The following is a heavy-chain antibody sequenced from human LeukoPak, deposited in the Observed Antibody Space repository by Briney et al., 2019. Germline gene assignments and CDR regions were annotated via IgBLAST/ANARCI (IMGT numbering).Heavy chain of an antibody. Sequence: SETLSLTCSVSGGSISDFYWSWIRQPAGKGLEWIGRVCSSGNTNYNPSLQSRVSMSLDASKNQFSLKLSSVTAADTAVYYCARNSGDFWGQGTLVTVSS. D-gene: IGHD4-23*01. CDR3: ARNSGDF. V-gene: IGHV4-4*07. CDR2: VCSSGNT. CDR1: GGSISDFY. J-gene: IGHJ4*02.